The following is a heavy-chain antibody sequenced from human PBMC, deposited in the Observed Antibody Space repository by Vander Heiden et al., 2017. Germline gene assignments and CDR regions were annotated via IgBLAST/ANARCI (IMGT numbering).Heavy chain of an antibody. Sequence: VQLLESGGGVVAPGGSLRPPCPASGLTFCSTAMHWVRQAPGKGLEWVSVISGSGSNTYYADSVKGRFTISRDNSKNTLYLQMSSLRAEDTAVYYCAKDFGDNGFYYGLDVWGQGTTVTVSS. V-gene: IGHV3-23*01. CDR2: ISGSGSNT. CDR3: AKDFGDNGFYYGLDV. CDR1: GLTFCSTA. J-gene: IGHJ6*02. D-gene: IGHD1-20*01.